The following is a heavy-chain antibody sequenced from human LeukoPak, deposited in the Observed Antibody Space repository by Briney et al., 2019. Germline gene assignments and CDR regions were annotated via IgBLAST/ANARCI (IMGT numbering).Heavy chain of an antibody. CDR1: GGSISSYY. V-gene: IGHV4-59*12. D-gene: IGHD1-26*01. J-gene: IGHJ4*02. Sequence: SETLSLTCTVSGGSISSYYWSWIRQPPGKGLEWIGYIYQSGSTNYIPSLKSRVTISVDTSKNQFSLRLTSVTAADTAVYYCARTSGNYRYYFDYWGQGTLVTVSS. CDR2: IYQSGST. CDR3: ARTSGNYRYYFDY.